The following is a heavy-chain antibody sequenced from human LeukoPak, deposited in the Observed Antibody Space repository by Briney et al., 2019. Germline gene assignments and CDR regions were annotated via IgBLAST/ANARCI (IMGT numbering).Heavy chain of an antibody. CDR3: ARINSEDDS. J-gene: IGHJ5*01. Sequence: HPGGSLRLSCVASGFTFTKCAMSWIRQAPGKGLEWVAIITATGDTAYYADSVKGRFTISRDNSRNTVYMQMDSLRAEDTAIYYCARINSEDDSWGQGTLVTVSS. CDR2: ITATGDTA. D-gene: IGHD2/OR15-2a*01. CDR1: GFTFTKCA. V-gene: IGHV3-23*01.